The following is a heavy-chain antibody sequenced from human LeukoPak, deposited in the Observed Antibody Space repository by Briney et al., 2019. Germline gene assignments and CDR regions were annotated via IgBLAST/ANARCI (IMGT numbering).Heavy chain of an antibody. D-gene: IGHD3-10*01. CDR3: ATHSYYYGSGSYPHYLDY. Sequence: PGGSLRLSCAASGFTFDDNGMSWVRQAPGKGLEWVSGLNWNGGTTGYADSVKGRFTISRDNAKNFPYLQMNSLRAEDTALYYCATHSYYYGSGSYPHYLDYWGQGTLVTVSS. V-gene: IGHV3-20*04. CDR1: GFTFDDNG. J-gene: IGHJ4*02. CDR2: LNWNGGTT.